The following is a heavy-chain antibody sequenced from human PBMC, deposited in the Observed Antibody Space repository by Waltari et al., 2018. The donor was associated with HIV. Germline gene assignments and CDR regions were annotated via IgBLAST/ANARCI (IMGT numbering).Heavy chain of an antibody. J-gene: IGHJ6*02. CDR1: GFTFSRHW. CDR3: VRENDVGTIFFNYYYALDV. CDR2: RNQDGTEN. V-gene: IGHV3-7*01. D-gene: IGHD3-3*02. Sequence: QLVESGGGLVKRGGCLRLSCTASGFTFSRHWIGWVCQHPGDGLVWVANRNQDGTENYYLNSVKGRFTISRDNAKNSRYREMNSLRDADTAVDFCVRENDVGTIFFNYYYALDVWGQGTSVTVSS.